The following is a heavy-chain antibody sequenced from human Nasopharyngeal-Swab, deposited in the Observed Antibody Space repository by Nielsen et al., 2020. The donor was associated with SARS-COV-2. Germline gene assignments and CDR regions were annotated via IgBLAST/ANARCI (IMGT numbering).Heavy chain of an antibody. V-gene: IGHV1-2*06. Sequence: ASVKVSCKASGYTFTGYYMHWVRQAPGQGLEWMGRINPNSGGTNYAQKFQGRVTMTRDTSISTAYMELSSLRSEDTAVYYCAREEQQLVLGGGVYYGMDVWGQGTTVTVSS. D-gene: IGHD6-13*01. CDR3: AREEQQLVLGGGVYYGMDV. J-gene: IGHJ6*02. CDR2: INPNSGGT. CDR1: GYTFTGYY.